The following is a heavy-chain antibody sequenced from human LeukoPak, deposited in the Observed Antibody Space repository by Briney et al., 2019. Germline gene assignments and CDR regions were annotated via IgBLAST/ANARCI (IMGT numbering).Heavy chain of an antibody. D-gene: IGHD3-9*01. Sequence: SGGSLRLSCAASGFTFSSYAMSWVRQAPGKGLEWVSAISGSGGSTYYADSVKGRFTISRDNSKNTRYLQMNSLRAEDTAVYYCAGGEGKIYDILTGYYNAPMGVWGQGTTVTVSS. V-gene: IGHV3-23*01. CDR1: GFTFSSYA. J-gene: IGHJ6*02. CDR3: AGGEGKIYDILTGYYNAPMGV. CDR2: ISGSGGST.